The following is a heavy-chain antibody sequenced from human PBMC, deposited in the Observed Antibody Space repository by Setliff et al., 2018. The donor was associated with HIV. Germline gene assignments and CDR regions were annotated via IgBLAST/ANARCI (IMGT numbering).Heavy chain of an antibody. D-gene: IGHD3-3*01. J-gene: IGHJ6*03. CDR3: ARGRVTLNGVAAGHHYMDV. Sequence: PSETLSLTCTVSGGFIGTYYWSWIRQSPGKGLEWIGSVYYTGSTNYNPSLESRVTMSVDMSKNQFSLRLMTLTAADTAIYYCARGRVTLNGVAAGHHYMDVWGKGNTVTVSS. CDR2: VYYTGST. V-gene: IGHV4-59*13. CDR1: GGFIGTYY.